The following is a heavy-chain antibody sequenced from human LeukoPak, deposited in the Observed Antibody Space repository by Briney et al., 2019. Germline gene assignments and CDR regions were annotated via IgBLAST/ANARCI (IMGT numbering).Heavy chain of an antibody. CDR3: ARLPDSSGYYGDY. CDR2: IIPIFGTA. CDR1: GGTFSSCA. V-gene: IGHV1-69*05. J-gene: IGHJ4*02. Sequence: GSSVKVSCKASGGTFSSCAISWVRQAPGQGLEWMGGIIPIFGTANYAQKFQGRVTITTDESTSTAYMELSSLRSEDTAVYYCARLPDSSGYYGDYWGQGTLVTVSS. D-gene: IGHD3-22*01.